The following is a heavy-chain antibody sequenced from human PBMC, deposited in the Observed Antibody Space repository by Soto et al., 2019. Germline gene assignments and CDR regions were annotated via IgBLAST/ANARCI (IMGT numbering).Heavy chain of an antibody. V-gene: IGHV4-30-2*01. CDR1: GGSISSGGYS. CDR3: AAGGGLPRYY. CDR2: IYHSGST. D-gene: IGHD5-12*01. Sequence: SETLSLTCAVSGGSISSGGYSWSWIRQPPGKGLEWIGYIYHSGSTYYNPSLKSRVTISVDRSKNQFSLKLSSVTAADTAVYYCAAGGGLPRYYWGRGTLVTVSS. J-gene: IGHJ4*02.